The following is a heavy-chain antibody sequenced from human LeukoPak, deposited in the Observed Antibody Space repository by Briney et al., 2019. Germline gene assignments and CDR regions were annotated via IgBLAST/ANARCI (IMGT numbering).Heavy chain of an antibody. V-gene: IGHV3-23*01. CDR3: AKRGGDEYSDAMDV. CDR2: ISGSGGST. Sequence: GGSLRLSCAASGFTFSSYAMSWVRQAPGKGLEWVSSISGSGGSTYYADSGKGRFTISRDNSKNTLYLQMNSLRAEDTAVYDCAKRGGDEYSDAMDVWGQGTTVTVSS. CDR1: GFTFSSYA. D-gene: IGHD5-12*01. J-gene: IGHJ6*01.